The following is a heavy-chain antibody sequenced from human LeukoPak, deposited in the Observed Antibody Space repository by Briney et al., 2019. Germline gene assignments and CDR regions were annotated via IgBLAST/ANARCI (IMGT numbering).Heavy chain of an antibody. Sequence: SETLSLTCTVSGGSISSSSYYWGWIRQPPGKGLEWIGYIYHSGSTYYNPSLKSRVTISVDRSKNQFSLKLSSVTAADTAVYYCARGAYSSSWKYYYYMDVWGKGTTVTVSS. V-gene: IGHV4-30-2*01. CDR3: ARGAYSSSWKYYYYMDV. CDR1: GGSISSSSYY. J-gene: IGHJ6*03. D-gene: IGHD6-13*01. CDR2: IYHSGST.